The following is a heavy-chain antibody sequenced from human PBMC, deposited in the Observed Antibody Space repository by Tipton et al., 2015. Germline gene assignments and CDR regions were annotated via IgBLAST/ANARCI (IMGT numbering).Heavy chain of an antibody. CDR2: TYYSGRT. V-gene: IGHV4-59*08. J-gene: IGHJ5*02. CDR3: ARYGSEISFDP. Sequence: TLSLTCNVSGGSITSDYWSWIRQPPGKGLEWIGYTYYSGRTNYNPSLKGRVTISVDTSKNQFSLKLSSVTAADTAVYYCARYGSEISFDPWGQGTLVTVSS. CDR1: GGSITSDY. D-gene: IGHD3-10*01.